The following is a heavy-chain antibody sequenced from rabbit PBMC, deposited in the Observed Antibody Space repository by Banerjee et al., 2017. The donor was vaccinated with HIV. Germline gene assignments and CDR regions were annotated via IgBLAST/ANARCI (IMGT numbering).Heavy chain of an antibody. D-gene: IGHD4-1*01. CDR2: INTGSGSA. CDR1: GFSFSSSHW. J-gene: IGHJ4*01. CDR3: ARDRGDWGYYFTL. Sequence: QEQLEESGGDLVKPEGSLTLTCTASGFSFSSSHWIYWVRQAPGKGLEWIACINTGSGSALYVSWAKGRFTISKTSSTTVTLQMTSLTAADTATYFCARDRGDWGYYFTLWGPGTLVTVS. V-gene: IGHV1S45*01.